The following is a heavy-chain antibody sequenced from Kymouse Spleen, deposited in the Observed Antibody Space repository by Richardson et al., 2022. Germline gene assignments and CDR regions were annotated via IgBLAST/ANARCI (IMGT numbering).Heavy chain of an antibody. CDR2: IWYDGSNK. CDR3: ARDRVSSSWSSLTT. CDR1: GFTFSSYG. V-gene: IGHV3-33*01. J-gene: IGHJ4*02. D-gene: IGHD6-13*01. Sequence: QVQLVESGGGVVQPGRSLRLSCAASGFTFSSYGMHWVRQAPGKGLEWVAVIWYDGSNKYYADSVKGRFTISRDNSKNTLYLQMNSLRAEDTAVYYCARDRVSSSWSSLTTGAREPWSPSPQ.